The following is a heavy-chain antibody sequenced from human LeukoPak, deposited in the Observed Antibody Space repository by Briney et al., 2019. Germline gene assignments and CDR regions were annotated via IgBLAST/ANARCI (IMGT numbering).Heavy chain of an antibody. CDR2: SDPKSGAT. V-gene: IGHV1-2*02. Sequence: ASVKVSCKTSGYTFTSYYIHWLRQAPGQRFEWMGWSDPKSGATKYEHFQGRVTMTRDTSISTAYMDLSRLRSDDTAVYYCARGMGVLVPAATWFDPWGQGTLVTVSS. D-gene: IGHD2-2*01. J-gene: IGHJ5*02. CDR1: GYTFTSYY. CDR3: ARGMGVLVPAATWFDP.